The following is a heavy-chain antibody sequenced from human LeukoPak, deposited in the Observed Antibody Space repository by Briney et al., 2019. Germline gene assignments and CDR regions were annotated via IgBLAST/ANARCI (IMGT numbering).Heavy chain of an antibody. Sequence: GASVKVSCKASGYTFTSYGISWVRQAPGQGLEWMGGIIPIFGTANYAQKFQGRVTITADESTSTAYMELSSLRSEDTAVYYCARFSIMWELRGGWFDYWGQGTLVTVSS. CDR1: GYTFTSYG. J-gene: IGHJ4*02. CDR3: ARFSIMWELRGGWFDY. V-gene: IGHV1-69*13. D-gene: IGHD1-26*01. CDR2: IIPIFGTA.